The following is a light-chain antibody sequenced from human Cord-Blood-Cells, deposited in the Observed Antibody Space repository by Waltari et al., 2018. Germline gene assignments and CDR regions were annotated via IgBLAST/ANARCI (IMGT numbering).Light chain of an antibody. CDR2: DAS. V-gene: IGKV1-5*01. CDR3: QQYNSYLYT. CDR1: QSISSW. J-gene: IGKJ2*01. Sequence: DIQMTQSPSTLSASVGDRVTITCRASQSISSWLAWYQQKPGKAPKLLIYDASSLESGVPSRFSGSGSGTEFTPTISSLQPDDFATYYCQQYNSYLYTFGEETNLEIK.